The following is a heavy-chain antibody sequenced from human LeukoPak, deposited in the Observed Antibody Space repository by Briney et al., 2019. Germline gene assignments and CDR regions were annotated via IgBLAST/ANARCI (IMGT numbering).Heavy chain of an antibody. J-gene: IGHJ4*02. V-gene: IGHV3-30*02. CDR1: GFTFSSYG. Sequence: GGSLRLSCAASGFTFSSYGMHWVRQAPGKGLEWAAFIRYDGSNKYYADSVKGRFNISRDNSKNTLYLQMNSLRAEDTAVYYCAKDRVSVGGPITFNHRGYFDYWGQGTLVTVSS. D-gene: IGHD3-16*01. CDR3: AKDRVSVGGPITFNHRGYFDY. CDR2: IRYDGSNK.